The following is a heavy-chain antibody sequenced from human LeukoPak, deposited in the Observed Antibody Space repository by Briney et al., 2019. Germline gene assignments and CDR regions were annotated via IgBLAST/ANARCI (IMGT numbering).Heavy chain of an antibody. D-gene: IGHD5-24*01. V-gene: IGHV4-59*11. CDR1: GGSISSHY. CDR3: ARGEMATIEDAFDI. J-gene: IGHJ3*02. Sequence: SGTLSLTCTVSGGSISSHYWSWIRQSPGKGLEWIGYIYYSGSTNYNPSLKSRVTISVDTSKNQFSLKLSSMTAADTAVYYCARGEMATIEDAFDIWGQGTMVTVSS. CDR2: IYYSGST.